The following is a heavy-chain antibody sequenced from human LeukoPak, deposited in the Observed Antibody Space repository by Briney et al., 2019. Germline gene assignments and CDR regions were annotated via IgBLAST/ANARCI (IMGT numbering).Heavy chain of an antibody. V-gene: IGHV3-33*07. CDR1: GFTFNSYA. Sequence: GGSPRLSCIPSGFTFNSYAMFWVRQAPGKGLEWVSLIWYDGSNKYYADPVKGRFTISRDNSKNTLFLQMNSLRAEDTAVYYCARARGWQPNYYYYYMVVWGTGTTVTVSS. CDR3: ARARGWQPNYYYYYMVV. J-gene: IGHJ6*03. D-gene: IGHD2-15*01. CDR2: IWYDGSNK.